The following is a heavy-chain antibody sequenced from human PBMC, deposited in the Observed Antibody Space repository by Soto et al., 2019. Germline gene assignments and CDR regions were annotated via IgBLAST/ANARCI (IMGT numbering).Heavy chain of an antibody. J-gene: IGHJ4*02. Sequence: EVQLVESGGGLVQPGGSLRLSSAASGFTVSSNYMSWVRQAPGKGLEWVAVIYSGGSTYYADSVKGRFTISRDNSKNTLYLQMNSLRAEDTAVYYCARDHYYDSSGCFDYWGQGTLVTVSS. D-gene: IGHD3-22*01. CDR3: ARDHYYDSSGCFDY. CDR2: IYSGGST. CDR1: GFTVSSNY. V-gene: IGHV3-66*01.